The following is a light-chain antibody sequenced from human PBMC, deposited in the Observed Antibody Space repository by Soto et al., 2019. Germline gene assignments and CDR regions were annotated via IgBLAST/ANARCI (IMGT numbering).Light chain of an antibody. Sequence: QTVVTQEPSFSVSPGGTVTLTCGLRSGSVSTSYYPRWYQQTPGQAPRTLIYSTNTRSSGVPDRFSGSILGNKAALTITGAQADDESEYYCVLYMGSGIWVFGGGTKVTVL. V-gene: IGLV8-61*01. J-gene: IGLJ3*02. CDR1: SGSVSTSYY. CDR2: STN. CDR3: VLYMGSGIWV.